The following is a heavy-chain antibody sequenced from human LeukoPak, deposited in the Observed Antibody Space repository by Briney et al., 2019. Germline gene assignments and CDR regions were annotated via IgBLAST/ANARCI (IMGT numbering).Heavy chain of an antibody. CDR3: ARGFRDSSGRKPDY. CDR2: MNPNSGNT. CDR1: GYTFTSYV. D-gene: IGHD3-22*01. J-gene: IGHJ4*02. V-gene: IGHV1-8*01. Sequence: ASVKVSCKASGYTFTSYVINWMRQATGQGLEWMGWMNPNSGNTGYAQKFQDRVTMTRNTSIKTAYMELSSLRSEDMAVYYCARGFRDSSGRKPDYRGQGTLVTVSS.